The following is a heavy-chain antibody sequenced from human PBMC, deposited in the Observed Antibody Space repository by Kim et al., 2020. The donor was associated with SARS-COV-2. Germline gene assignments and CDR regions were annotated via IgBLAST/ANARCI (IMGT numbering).Heavy chain of an antibody. V-gene: IGHV4-59*01. J-gene: IGHJ3*02. Sequence: SETLSLTCTVSGGSISSYYWSWIRQPPGKGLEWIGYIYYSGSTNYNPSLKSRVTISVDTSKNQFSLKLSSVTAADTAVYYCARVGRGSSWYSNSFDIWGQGTMVTVSS. CDR1: GGSISSYY. D-gene: IGHD6-13*01. CDR3: ARVGRGSSWYSNSFDI. CDR2: IYYSGST.